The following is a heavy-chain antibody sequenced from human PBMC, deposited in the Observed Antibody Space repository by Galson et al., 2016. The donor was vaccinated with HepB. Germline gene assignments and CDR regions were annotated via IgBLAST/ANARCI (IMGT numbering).Heavy chain of an antibody. D-gene: IGHD3-10*01. J-gene: IGHJ4*02. CDR1: GFSVSQNY. Sequence: SLRLSCAVPGFSVSQNYMTWVRQAPGKGLGWLSVIYSGNNAYYADSVKGRFTISRDNFGNTLHLQINSLRAEDTAVYYCARAGSRVGFYLRFGFFDSWGQGTLVTVSS. CDR3: ARAGSRVGFYLRFGFFDS. V-gene: IGHV3-53*01. CDR2: IYSGNNA.